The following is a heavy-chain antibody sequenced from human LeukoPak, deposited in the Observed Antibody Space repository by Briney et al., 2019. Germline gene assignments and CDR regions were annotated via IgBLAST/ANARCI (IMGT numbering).Heavy chain of an antibody. D-gene: IGHD3-3*01. J-gene: IGHJ6*03. Sequence: PSETLSLTCNVSGDSITSGRHYWSWIRQVPGGGLEWIGYIYYSGDTFYNPSLKSRLTITVDTSNNQFSLNLKSVTAADTAIYYRARAIFGVVMMGTLDYFYFMDVWGKGAAVAVSS. V-gene: IGHV4-31*03. CDR1: GDSITSGRHY. CDR2: IYYSGDT. CDR3: ARAIFGVVMMGTLDYFYFMDV.